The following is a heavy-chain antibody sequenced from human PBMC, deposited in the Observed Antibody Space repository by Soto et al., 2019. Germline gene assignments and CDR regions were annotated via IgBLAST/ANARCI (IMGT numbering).Heavy chain of an antibody. J-gene: IGHJ4*02. D-gene: IGHD6-19*01. CDR1: GFTFSRYT. Sequence: EVQLVESGGGLVQPGGSLRLSCAASGFTFSRYTMHWVRQAPGKGLEYVSAISTNGGSTYYANSVRGRFTISRDNSGNTLYLQMGSLRIEYMAVYYCARGDRAVAGTYYFDYWGQGTLVTVSS. CDR3: ARGDRAVAGTYYFDY. V-gene: IGHV3-64*01. CDR2: ISTNGGST.